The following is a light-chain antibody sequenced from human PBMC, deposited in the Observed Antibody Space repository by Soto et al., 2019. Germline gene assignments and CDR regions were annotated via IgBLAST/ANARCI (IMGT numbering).Light chain of an antibody. CDR1: QSISSN. CDR3: QQYNDWPPWK. V-gene: IGKV3-15*01. J-gene: IGKJ1*01. CDR2: GAS. Sequence: DIVMTQSPATLSVSPGQRATLSCRASQSISSNLAWYQQKPGQAPRLLIYGASTRATGIPARFSGSGSGTEFTLSISSLQSEDFAVYYCQQYNDWPPWKFGQGTKVEIK.